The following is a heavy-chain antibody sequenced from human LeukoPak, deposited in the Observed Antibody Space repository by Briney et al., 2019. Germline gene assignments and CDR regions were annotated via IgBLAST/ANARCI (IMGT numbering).Heavy chain of an antibody. CDR3: AMFGYVAALDS. J-gene: IGHJ4*02. V-gene: IGHV3-7*01. CDR1: GFSFSAYW. CDR2: INPTGGGS. Sequence: PGGSLRLSCAASGFSFSAYWMTWVRQAPGTGLEWVANINPTGGGSYYVDPVKGRFTIYRDNAKNLVSLQMNSLRAEDTAVYYCAMFGYVAALDSWGQGTLVTVSS. D-gene: IGHD3-10*02.